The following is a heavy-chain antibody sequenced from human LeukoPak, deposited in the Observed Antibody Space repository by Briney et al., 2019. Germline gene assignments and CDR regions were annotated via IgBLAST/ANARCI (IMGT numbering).Heavy chain of an antibody. V-gene: IGHV1-18*01. Sequence: GASVKVSCKASGYTFTSYDINWVRQATGQGLEWMGWMNPNSGNTNYAQKLQGRVTMTTDTSTSTAYMELRSLRSDDTAVYYCARDEGWTQPPDRWGQGTLVTVSS. CDR3: ARDEGWTQPPDR. CDR1: GYTFTSYD. D-gene: IGHD5-18*01. J-gene: IGHJ4*02. CDR2: MNPNSGNT.